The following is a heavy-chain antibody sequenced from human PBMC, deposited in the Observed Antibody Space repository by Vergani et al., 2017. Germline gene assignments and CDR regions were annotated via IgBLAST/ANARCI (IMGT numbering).Heavy chain of an antibody. J-gene: IGHJ6*03. CDR1: GGSINNYL. CDR2: IYYSGNT. D-gene: IGHD3-22*01. Sequence: QVQLQESGPGLVKPSETLSLTCPVSGGSINNYLWSWIRQPPGKGLEWLGHIYYSGNTNYNPSLKNRVTISIDTSKTQFSLKLSSVTAADTAVYYCARAVVLVVPEGYHYYYYMDVWGKGTTVTVSS. V-gene: IGHV4-59*01. CDR3: ARAVVLVVPEGYHYYYYMDV.